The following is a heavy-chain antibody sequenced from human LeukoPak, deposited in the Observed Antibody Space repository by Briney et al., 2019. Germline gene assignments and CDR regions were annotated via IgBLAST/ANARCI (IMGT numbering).Heavy chain of an antibody. J-gene: IGHJ6*03. V-gene: IGHV4-39*07. CDR2: INHSGTT. CDR3: ARRVRRFGELKYYYYMDV. Sequence: SETLSLTCTVSGASISSGGYYWSWVRQAPGKGLEWIGEINHSGTTNYNPSLKSRVTISEDTSKNQFSLKLRSVTAADTAVYYCARRVRRFGELKYYYYMDVWDKGTTVTMSS. CDR1: GASISSGGYY. D-gene: IGHD3-10*01.